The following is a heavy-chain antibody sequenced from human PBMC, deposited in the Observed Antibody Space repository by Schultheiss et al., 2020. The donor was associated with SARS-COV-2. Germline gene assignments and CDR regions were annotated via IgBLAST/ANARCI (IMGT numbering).Heavy chain of an antibody. Sequence: GGSLRLSCAASGFTFSSYSMNWVRQAPGKGLEWVAVISYDGSNKYYADSVKGRFTISRDNSKNTLYLQMNSLRAEDTAVYYCARQGSSRSGYYQFDPWGQGTLVTVSS. CDR2: ISYDGSNK. CDR1: GFTFSSYS. V-gene: IGHV3-30*03. J-gene: IGHJ5*02. D-gene: IGHD3-3*01. CDR3: ARQGSSRSGYYQFDP.